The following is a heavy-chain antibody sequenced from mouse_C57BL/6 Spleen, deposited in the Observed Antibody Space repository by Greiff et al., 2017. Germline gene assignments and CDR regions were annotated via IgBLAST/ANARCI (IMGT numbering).Heavy chain of an antibody. CDR2: IYIGNGYT. V-gene: IGHV1-58*01. J-gene: IGHJ2*01. CDR3: ASGTSGYFDY. CDR1: GYPFTSYG. Sequence: VQLQQSGAELVRPGSSVKMSCKTSGYPFTSYGINWVKQRPGQGLEWIGYIYIGNGYTAYNEKFKGKATLTSDTSSSTAYMQLSSLTSEDSAIYFCASGTSGYFDYWGQGTTLTVSS. D-gene: IGHD4-1*01.